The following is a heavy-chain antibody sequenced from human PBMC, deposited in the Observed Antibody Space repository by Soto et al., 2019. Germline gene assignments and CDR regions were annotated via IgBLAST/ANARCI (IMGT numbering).Heavy chain of an antibody. CDR3: AREGITGTTSYYYYYGMDV. Sequence: PGGSLRLSCAASGFTFSSYAMSWVRQAPGKGLEWVSAISGSGGSTYYADSVKGRFTISRDNAKNSLYLQMNSLRDEDTAVYYCAREGITGTTSYYYYYGMDVWGQGTSVTVSS. CDR1: GFTFSSYA. V-gene: IGHV3-23*01. J-gene: IGHJ6*02. D-gene: IGHD1-7*01. CDR2: ISGSGGST.